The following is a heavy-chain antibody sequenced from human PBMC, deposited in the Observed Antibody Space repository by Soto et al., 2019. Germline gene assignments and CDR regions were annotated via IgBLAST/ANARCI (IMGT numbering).Heavy chain of an antibody. V-gene: IGHV1-69*12. J-gene: IGHJ5*02. D-gene: IGHD3-10*01. Sequence: QVQLVQSGAEVKKPGSSVKVSCKASGGTFSSYAISWVRQAPGQGLEWMGGIIPIFGTANYAQKFQGRVTITADDSTSTAYMELSSLRSEDTAVYYCAREGVTMVRGVYIPFWFDPWGQGTLVTVSS. CDR1: GGTFSSYA. CDR2: IIPIFGTA. CDR3: AREGVTMVRGVYIPFWFDP.